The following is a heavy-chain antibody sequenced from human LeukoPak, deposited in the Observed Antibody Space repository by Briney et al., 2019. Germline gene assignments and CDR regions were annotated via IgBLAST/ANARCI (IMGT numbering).Heavy chain of an antibody. CDR1: GFTFSSSE. CDR3: ARIPHPSPVGY. Sequence: GGSLRLSCVASGFTFSSSEMNWVRQAPGKGLEWTSYITSSSRTIWYADSVKGRFTISRDNAKNSLYLQMNGLRDDDTAVYYCARIPHPSPVGYWGQGTLVTVSS. V-gene: IGHV3-48*03. J-gene: IGHJ4*02. CDR2: ITSSSRTI. D-gene: IGHD4-23*01.